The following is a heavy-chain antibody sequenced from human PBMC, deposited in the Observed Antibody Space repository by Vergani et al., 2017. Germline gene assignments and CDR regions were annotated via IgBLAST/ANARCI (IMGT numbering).Heavy chain of an antibody. V-gene: IGHV1-69*04. CDR2: IIPILGIA. Sequence: QVQLVQSGAEVKKPGASVKVSCKASGYTFTSYGISWVRQAPGQGLEWMGRIIPILGIANYAQKFQGRVTITADKSTSTAYMELSSLRSEDTAVYYCARDRGLEWLPSSGDWGQGTLVTVSS. CDR3: ARDRGLEWLPSSGD. CDR1: GYTFTSYG. J-gene: IGHJ4*02. D-gene: IGHD3-3*01.